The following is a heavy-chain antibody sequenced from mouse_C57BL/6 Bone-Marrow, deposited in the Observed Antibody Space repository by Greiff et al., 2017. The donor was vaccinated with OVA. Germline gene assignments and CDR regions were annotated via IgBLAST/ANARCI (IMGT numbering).Heavy chain of an antibody. CDR1: YTFSRRVH. V-gene: IGHV1-87*01. Sequence: VQLQQSGPELARPWASVKISCQAFYTFSRRVHFAIRDTNYWMQWVKQRPGQGLEWIGAIYPGNGDTSYNQKFKGKSTLTADKSSSTAYMQLSSLTSEDSAVYYCSSTVVATDDYAMDYWGQGTSVTVSS. J-gene: IGHJ4*01. CDR3: SEDSAVYYCSSTVVATDDYAMDY. CDR2: GQGLEWIG. D-gene: IGHD1-1*01.